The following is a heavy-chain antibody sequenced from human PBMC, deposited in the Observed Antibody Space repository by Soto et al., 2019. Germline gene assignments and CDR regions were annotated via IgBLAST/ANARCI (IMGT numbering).Heavy chain of an antibody. D-gene: IGHD6-25*01. CDR3: AREMWTRSGPQNFFDY. Sequence: QVQLVQSEGEVRQPGASVKVSCRASGYTFTSYGIIWVRQAPGQGLEWMGYISPSSGVTRYAQNLQGRVTLTTDTSPTTAYMELRSLSSDDTAVYYCAREMWTRSGPQNFFDYWGLGALVTFSS. V-gene: IGHV1-18*01. J-gene: IGHJ4*02. CDR1: GYTFTSYG. CDR2: ISPSSGVT.